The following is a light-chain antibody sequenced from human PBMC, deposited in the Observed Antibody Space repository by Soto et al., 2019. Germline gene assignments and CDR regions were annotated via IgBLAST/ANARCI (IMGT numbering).Light chain of an antibody. CDR3: QQRSNWPPT. Sequence: EIVFTQSPPTLSFFPLEIATLSCRASQSVSSYLAWYQQKPGQAPRLLIYDASNRATGIPARFSGSGSGTDFTLTISSLEPEDFAVYYCQQRSNWPPTFGQGTRLEIK. CDR1: QSVSSY. CDR2: DAS. V-gene: IGKV3-11*01. J-gene: IGKJ5*01.